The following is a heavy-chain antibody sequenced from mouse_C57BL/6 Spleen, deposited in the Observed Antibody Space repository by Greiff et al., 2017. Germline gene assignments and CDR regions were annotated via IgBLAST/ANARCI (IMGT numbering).Heavy chain of an antibody. CDR1: GYTFTSYW. D-gene: IGHD1-1*01. Sequence: VQLQQSGAELVRPGSSVKLSCKASGYTFTSYWMDWVKQRPGQGLEWIGNIYPSDSETHYNQKFKDKATLTVDKSSSTAYMQLSSLTSEDSAVYYCARRGYGSSYAWFAYWGQGTLVTVSA. V-gene: IGHV1-61*01. CDR3: ARRGYGSSYAWFAY. J-gene: IGHJ3*01. CDR2: IYPSDSET.